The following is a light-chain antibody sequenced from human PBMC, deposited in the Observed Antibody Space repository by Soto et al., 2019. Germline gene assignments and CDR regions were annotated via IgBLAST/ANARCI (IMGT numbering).Light chain of an antibody. CDR1: SSDIGGYNH. V-gene: IGLV2-14*03. Sequence: LTQPTSVSGSPGQSITISCTGVSSDIGGYNHVSWYQQHPGNVPRLIIYDVDNRPLGISNRFSGSQSGDTASLSISGLQAEDEADYYCCAYTARTTLSWVFGGGTKVTVL. CDR2: DVD. CDR3: CAYTARTTLSWV. J-gene: IGLJ3*02.